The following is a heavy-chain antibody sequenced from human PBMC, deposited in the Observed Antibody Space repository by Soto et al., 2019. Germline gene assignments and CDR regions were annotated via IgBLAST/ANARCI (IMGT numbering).Heavy chain of an antibody. Sequence: PGGSMRLSCAASGFTISDYYRSWIRQAPEKGLEWVSYISSSGSTIYYADSVKGRFTISRDNAKNSLYLQMNSLRAEDTAVYYCARDRGRGYSYGYHYYYYGMDVWGQGTTVTVSS. CDR2: ISSSGSTI. CDR1: GFTISDYY. J-gene: IGHJ6*02. D-gene: IGHD5-18*01. V-gene: IGHV3-11*01. CDR3: ARDRGRGYSYGYHYYYYGMDV.